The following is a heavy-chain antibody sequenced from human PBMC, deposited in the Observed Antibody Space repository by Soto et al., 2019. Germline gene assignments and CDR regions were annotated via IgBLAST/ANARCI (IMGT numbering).Heavy chain of an antibody. CDR1: GFSLNGYY. J-gene: IGHJ4*02. D-gene: IGHD2-21*02. CDR3: ARLSYGDPGNS. Sequence: SETLSLTCTVSGFSLNGYYWSLIRQPPGKGLEWIGYIFYTGSTNYNPSFRSRVTMSVDTSRNQFSLKLNSVTAADTAVYYCARLSYGDPGNSWGQGTLVTVSS. V-gene: IGHV4-59*03. CDR2: IFYTGST.